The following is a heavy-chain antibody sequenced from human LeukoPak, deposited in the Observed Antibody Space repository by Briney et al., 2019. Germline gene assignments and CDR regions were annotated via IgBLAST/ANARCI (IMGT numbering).Heavy chain of an antibody. J-gene: IGHJ4*02. V-gene: IGHV3-9*03. CDR3: AKGENYYDSSGQLDFYYFDY. D-gene: IGHD3-22*01. Sequence: GGSLRLSCAASGFTFDDYAMHWVRQAPGKGLEWVSGISWNSGSIGYADSVKGRFTISRDNAKNSLYLQMNSLRAEDMALYYCAKGENYYDSSGQLDFYYFDYWGQGTLVTVSS. CDR1: GFTFDDYA. CDR2: ISWNSGSI.